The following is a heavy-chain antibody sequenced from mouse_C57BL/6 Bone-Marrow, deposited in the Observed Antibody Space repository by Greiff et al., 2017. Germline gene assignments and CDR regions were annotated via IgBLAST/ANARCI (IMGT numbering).Heavy chain of an antibody. J-gene: IGHJ3*01. CDR3: AVSLAYYSNSEFAY. CDR1: GYTFTSYW. Sequence: QVQLQQPGAELVKPGASVTLSCKASGYTFTSYWMQWVKQRPGQGLEWIGEIDPSDSYTNYNQKFKGKATLTVDTSSSTAYMQLSSLTSEDSAVFYCAVSLAYYSNSEFAYWGQGTLVTVSA. V-gene: IGHV1-50*01. D-gene: IGHD2-5*01. CDR2: IDPSDSYT.